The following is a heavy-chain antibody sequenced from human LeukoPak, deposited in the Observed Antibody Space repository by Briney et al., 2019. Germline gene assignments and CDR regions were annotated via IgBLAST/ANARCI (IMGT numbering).Heavy chain of an antibody. J-gene: IGHJ5*02. Sequence: SVTVSCKAFGGSFSSESISWVRQAPGQGLEWMGGIIPIFGTANYAQKFKGRVTITTDESTSTAYMEVSSLRSEDTAVYYCARGYSIAVAGTFWFDPWGQGTLVTVSS. D-gene: IGHD6-19*01. CDR1: GGSFSSES. V-gene: IGHV1-69*05. CDR3: ARGYSIAVAGTFWFDP. CDR2: IIPIFGTA.